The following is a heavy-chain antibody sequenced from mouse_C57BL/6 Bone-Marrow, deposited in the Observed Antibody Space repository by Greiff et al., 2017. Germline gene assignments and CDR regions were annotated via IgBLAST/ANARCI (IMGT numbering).Heavy chain of an antibody. CDR1: GYTFTSYD. CDR2: IYPRDGST. V-gene: IGHV1-85*01. CDR3: ARDYGSSYWYFDV. Sequence: VQLQQSGPELVKPGASVKLSCKASGYTFTSYDINWVKQRPGPGLEWIGWIYPRDGSTKYNEKLKGKATLTVDTSSSTAYMVLHSLTSEDSAVYFCARDYGSSYWYFDVWGTGTTVTVSS. J-gene: IGHJ1*03. D-gene: IGHD1-1*01.